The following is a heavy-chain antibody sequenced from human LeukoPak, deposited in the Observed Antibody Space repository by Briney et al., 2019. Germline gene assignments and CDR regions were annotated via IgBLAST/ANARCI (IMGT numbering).Heavy chain of an antibody. V-gene: IGHV3-30*03. D-gene: IGHD3-10*01. CDR3: ARDGPRAGRGVIFEN. CDR1: GFTFSSYS. CDR2: ISYDGSNK. J-gene: IGHJ4*02. Sequence: GGSLRPSCAASGFTFSSYSMNWVRQAPGKGLEWVAVISYDGSNKYYADSVKGRFTISRDNSKNTLYLQMNSLRAEDTAVYYCARDGPRAGRGVIFENWGQGTLVTVSS.